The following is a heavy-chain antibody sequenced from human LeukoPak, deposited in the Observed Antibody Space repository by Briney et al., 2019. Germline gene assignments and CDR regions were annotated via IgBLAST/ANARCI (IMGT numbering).Heavy chain of an antibody. CDR3: ETEIVDGGFDP. Sequence: SETLSLTCTVSGCSISSYYWSWIRQPPGKGLEWIGYIYYSGSTNYNPSLKSRVTISVDTSKNHFSLKLSSVTAADTAVYYCETEIVDGGFDPWGQGTLVTVSS. V-gene: IGHV4-59*01. D-gene: IGHD2-15*01. CDR1: GCSISSYY. J-gene: IGHJ5*02. CDR2: IYYSGST.